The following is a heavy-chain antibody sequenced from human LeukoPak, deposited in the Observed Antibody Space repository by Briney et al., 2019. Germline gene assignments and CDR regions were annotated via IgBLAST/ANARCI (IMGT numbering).Heavy chain of an antibody. Sequence: PGGSLRLSCAASGFTFSSYAMSWVRQAPGKGLEWVSAISGSGGSTYYADSVKGRFTISRDNSKNTLYPQMNSLRAEDTAVYYCAKPPTTYYDFWSGYYMNYFDYWGQGTLVTVSS. CDR3: AKPPTTYYDFWSGYYMNYFDY. V-gene: IGHV3-23*01. CDR1: GFTFSSYA. D-gene: IGHD3-3*01. CDR2: ISGSGGST. J-gene: IGHJ4*02.